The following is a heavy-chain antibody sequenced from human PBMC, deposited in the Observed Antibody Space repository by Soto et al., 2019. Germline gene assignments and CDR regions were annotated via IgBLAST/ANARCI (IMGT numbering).Heavy chain of an antibody. D-gene: IGHD2-8*01. CDR1: GFIFTNYA. CDR3: AKNGLDNSPSAIDS. CDR2: ITGSGRDT. V-gene: IGHV3-23*01. Sequence: GGSLRLSCAASGFIFTNYAMNWVRQAPGKGLDWVSGITGSGRDTYYADSVKGRFTISRDNSKNMVFLQMNSLRAEDTALYYCAKNGLDNSPSAIDSWGPGTLVTVSS. J-gene: IGHJ4*02.